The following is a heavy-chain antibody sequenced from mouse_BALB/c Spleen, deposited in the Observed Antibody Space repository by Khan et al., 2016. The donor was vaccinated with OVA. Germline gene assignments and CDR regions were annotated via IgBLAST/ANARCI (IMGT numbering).Heavy chain of an antibody. J-gene: IGHJ3*01. V-gene: IGHV2-9*02. D-gene: IGHD2-3*01. Sequence: QIQLVQSGPGLVAPSQSLSITCTVSGFSLSNYGIHWVRQPPGKGLEWLGVIWTGGITHYNSALMSRLSISKDNSKSQVFLIMNRLQTDDKAIYYCARSYDTDVGGLAYGGQGTLVTVPA. CDR2: IWTGGIT. CDR3: ARSYDTDVGGLAY. CDR1: GFSLSNYG.